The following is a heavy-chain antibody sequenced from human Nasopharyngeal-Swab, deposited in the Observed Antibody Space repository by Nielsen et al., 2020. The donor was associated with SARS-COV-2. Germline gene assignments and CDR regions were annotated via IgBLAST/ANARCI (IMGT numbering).Heavy chain of an antibody. CDR1: GFTFSSYW. D-gene: IGHD6-6*01. Sequence: GGSLRLSCAASGFTFSSYWMHWVRQAPGKGLVWVSRINSDGSSTSYSDSVKGRFTTSRDNAKNSLYLQVNSLRAEDTAVYYCARGFGSSSYAYFQHWGQGTLVTVSS. V-gene: IGHV3-74*01. CDR2: INSDGSST. CDR3: ARGFGSSSYAYFQH. J-gene: IGHJ1*01.